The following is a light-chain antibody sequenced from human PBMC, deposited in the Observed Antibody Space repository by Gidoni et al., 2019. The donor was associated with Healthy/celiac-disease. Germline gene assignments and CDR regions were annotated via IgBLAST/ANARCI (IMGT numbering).Light chain of an antibody. Sequence: QSALTQPASVSGSPGQSIPISCTGTSSDVGGYNFVSWYQQPPGKAPKLMIYEVSNRPSGVPDRFSGSKSGNTASLTISGLQAEDEADYYCSSYTSSSTWVFGGGTKLTVL. J-gene: IGLJ3*02. V-gene: IGLV2-14*01. CDR2: EVS. CDR3: SSYTSSSTWV. CDR1: SSDVGGYNF.